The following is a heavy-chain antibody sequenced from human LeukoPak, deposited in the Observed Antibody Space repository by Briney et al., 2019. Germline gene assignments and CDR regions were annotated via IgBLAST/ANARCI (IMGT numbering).Heavy chain of an antibody. CDR3: ARQPLDYYGLDV. J-gene: IGHJ6*02. CDR2: VAPGDSYT. Sequence: GESLKISCQGLGYIFSNYWIVWVRQTPEKGLEWMGRVAPGDSYTNYNPSLQGHVTISAAKSINTAYLQWSTVKASDSAIYYCARQPLDYYGLDVWGQGTTVIVSS. V-gene: IGHV5-10-1*01. CDR1: GYIFSNYW.